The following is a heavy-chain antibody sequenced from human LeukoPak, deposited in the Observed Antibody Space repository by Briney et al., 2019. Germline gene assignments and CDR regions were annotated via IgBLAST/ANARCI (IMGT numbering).Heavy chain of an antibody. V-gene: IGHV3-23*01. CDR3: AKDSHFHPDSSGYYF. D-gene: IGHD3-22*01. J-gene: IGHJ4*02. Sequence: PGGSLRLSCAASGFTFSSYGMSWVRQAPGKGLEWVSAISGSGGSTYYADSVKGRFTISRDNSKNTLYLQMNSLRAEDTAVYYCAKDSHFHPDSSGYYFWGQGTLVTVSS. CDR2: ISGSGGST. CDR1: GFTFSSYG.